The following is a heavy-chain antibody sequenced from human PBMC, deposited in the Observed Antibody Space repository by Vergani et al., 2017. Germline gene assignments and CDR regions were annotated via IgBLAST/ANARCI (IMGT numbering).Heavy chain of an antibody. CDR1: GFTFSSYA. V-gene: IGHV3-23*01. D-gene: IGHD3-10*01. Sequence: EVQLLESGGGLVQPGGSLRLSCAASGFTFSSYAMSWVRQAPGKGLEWVSAISGSGGSTYYADSVKGRFPISRDNSKNTLYLQMNSLRAEDTAVYYCAKAKVLLWFGELSFDYWGQGTLVTVSS. CDR2: ISGSGGST. J-gene: IGHJ4*02. CDR3: AKAKVLLWFGELSFDY.